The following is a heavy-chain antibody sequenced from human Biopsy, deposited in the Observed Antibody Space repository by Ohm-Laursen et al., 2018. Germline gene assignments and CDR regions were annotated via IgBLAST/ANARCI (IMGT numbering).Heavy chain of an antibody. CDR1: GYTFTSFD. CDR3: GRDGYFDGNAYYVDDYFYYGMDV. D-gene: IGHD3-10*02. J-gene: IGHJ6*02. CDR2: MNPNSGNT. V-gene: IGHV1-8*01. Sequence: ASVKVSCKASGYTFTSFDINWVRQATGQGLEWMGWMNPNSGNTGYAQKLQGRVTITRNTSISTAYMELSSLRSEDTAVYYCGRDGYFDGNAYYVDDYFYYGMDVWGQGTTVTVSS.